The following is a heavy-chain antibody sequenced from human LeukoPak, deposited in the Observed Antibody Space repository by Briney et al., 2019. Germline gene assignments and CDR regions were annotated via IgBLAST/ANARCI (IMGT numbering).Heavy chain of an antibody. Sequence: SVKVSFKASGGTFSSYAISWVRQAPGQGLEWMGGIIPIFGTANYAQKFQGRVTITTDESTSTAYMELSSLRSEDTAVYYCGSGVRGVTDIDYWGQGTLVTVSS. CDR1: GGTFSSYA. CDR3: GSGVRGVTDIDY. D-gene: IGHD3-10*01. J-gene: IGHJ4*02. CDR2: IIPIFGTA. V-gene: IGHV1-69*05.